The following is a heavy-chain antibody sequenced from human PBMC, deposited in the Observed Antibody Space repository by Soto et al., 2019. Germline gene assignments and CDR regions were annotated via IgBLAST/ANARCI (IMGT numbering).Heavy chain of an antibody. J-gene: IGHJ6*02. Sequence: QVQLQQWGAGLLKPSETLSLTCAVYGGSFSGYYWSWIRQPPGKGLEWIGEVDHSGSPNYNPSLKSRLTISVDTSKNEFSLKLSSVTAADTAVYYCATNRYSYTQRGMDVWGQGTTVTVSS. CDR1: GGSFSGYY. V-gene: IGHV4-34*02. D-gene: IGHD5-18*01. CDR3: ATNRYSYTQRGMDV. CDR2: VDHSGSP.